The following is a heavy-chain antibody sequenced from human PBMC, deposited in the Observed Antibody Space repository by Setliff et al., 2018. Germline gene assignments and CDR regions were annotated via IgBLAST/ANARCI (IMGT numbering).Heavy chain of an antibody. J-gene: IGHJ4*02. Sequence: GGSLRLSCAASGFSFRSHVMHWVRQAPGRGLEWVSSFSGDYNNTYYKDPVKGRFTISRDNSKNTLHLQMNSLKDEDTALYYCARRGDSGGFDSWGQGTLVTVSS. CDR2: FSGDYNNT. CDR1: GFSFRSHV. CDR3: ARRGDSGGFDS. V-gene: IGHV3-23*01. D-gene: IGHD3-22*01.